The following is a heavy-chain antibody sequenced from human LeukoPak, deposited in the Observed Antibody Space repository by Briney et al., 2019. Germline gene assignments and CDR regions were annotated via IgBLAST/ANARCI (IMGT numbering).Heavy chain of an antibody. CDR2: ISYDGSNK. J-gene: IGHJ4*02. V-gene: IGHV3-30*18. Sequence: GGSLRLSCAASGFTFSGYGMHWIRQAPGKGLEWVAVISYDGSNKYYADSVKGRFTISRDNSKNTLYLQMNSLRAEDTAVYYCAKSGFRLSGNYFDYWGQGTLVTVSS. CDR1: GFTFSGYG. D-gene: IGHD2/OR15-2a*01. CDR3: AKSGFRLSGNYFDY.